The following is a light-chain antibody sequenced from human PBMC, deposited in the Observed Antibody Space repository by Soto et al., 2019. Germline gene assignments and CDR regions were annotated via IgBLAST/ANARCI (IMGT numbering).Light chain of an antibody. J-gene: IGLJ2*01. CDR3: SSYTGSSTLV. CDR1: SSDVGGYNY. Sequence: QSALTQPASVSGSPGQSITISCTGTSSDVGGYNYVSWYQQHPGKVPKLSIYDVSIRPSGVSNRFSGSKSGNTASLTISGLQAEDEADYYCSSYTGSSTLVFGGGTQLTVL. CDR2: DVS. V-gene: IGLV2-14*01.